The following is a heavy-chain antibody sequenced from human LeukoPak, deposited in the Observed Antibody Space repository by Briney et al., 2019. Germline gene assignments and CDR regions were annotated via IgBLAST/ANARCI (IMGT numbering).Heavy chain of an antibody. CDR3: AREAQWYNWNYDPVGY. CDR1: GYTFTGYY. Sequence: ASVKVSCKASGYTFTGYYMHWVRQAPGQGLGWMGWINPNSGGTNYAQKFQGRVTMTRDTSISTAYMELSRLRSDDTAVYYCAREAQWYNWNYDPVGYWGQGTLVTVSS. D-gene: IGHD1-7*01. V-gene: IGHV1-2*02. CDR2: INPNSGGT. J-gene: IGHJ4*02.